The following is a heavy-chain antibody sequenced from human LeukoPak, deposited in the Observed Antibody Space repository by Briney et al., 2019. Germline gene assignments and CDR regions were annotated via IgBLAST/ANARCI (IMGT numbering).Heavy chain of an antibody. Sequence: PSETLSLTCAVSGGSISSGGYSWSWIRQPPGKGLEWIGYIYHSGSTYYNPSLKSRVTISVDRSKNQFSLKLSSVTAADTAVYYCARVCVAENWFDPWGQGTLVTVSS. V-gene: IGHV4-30-2*01. CDR2: IYHSGST. CDR3: ARVCVAENWFDP. CDR1: GGSISSGGYS. J-gene: IGHJ5*02.